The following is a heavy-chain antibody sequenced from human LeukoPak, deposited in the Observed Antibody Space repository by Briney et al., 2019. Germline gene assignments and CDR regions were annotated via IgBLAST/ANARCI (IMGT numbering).Heavy chain of an antibody. J-gene: IGHJ4*02. Sequence: TGGSLRLSCAVSGFTFSSYWMSWVRQAPGKGLEWVANIKEDGTEKYYQGSVKGRFTISRDNAKNSLYLQMNSLRAEDTAVYYCAREVVLSTSAWFEYWGQGTLVTVSS. D-gene: IGHD3-22*01. CDR3: AREVVLSTSAWFEY. CDR1: GFTFSSYW. CDR2: IKEDGTEK. V-gene: IGHV3-7*01.